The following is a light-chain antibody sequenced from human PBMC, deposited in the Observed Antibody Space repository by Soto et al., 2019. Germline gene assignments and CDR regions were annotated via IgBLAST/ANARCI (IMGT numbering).Light chain of an antibody. V-gene: IGKV3-11*01. Sequence: DIVLTQSPATLSLSPGERATLSCRASQSVSSYLAWYQQKPGQAPRLLIYDASNRATGIPARFSGSGSGTDFTLSISSLEPEDFAVYYCQQRSNWLITLGQGTRLEIK. CDR3: QQRSNWLIT. J-gene: IGKJ5*01. CDR2: DAS. CDR1: QSVSSY.